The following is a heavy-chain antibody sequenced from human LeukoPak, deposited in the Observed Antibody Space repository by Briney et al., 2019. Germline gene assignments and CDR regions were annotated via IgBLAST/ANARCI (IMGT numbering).Heavy chain of an antibody. V-gene: IGHV1-46*01. D-gene: IGHD3-9*01. CDR3: ARYPSRLRYFDWFPPHFDY. CDR2: INPSGGST. CDR1: GYTFTSYY. Sequence: GASVKVSCKASGYTFTSYYMHWVRQAPGQGLEWMGIINPSGGSTSYAQKFQGRVTMTRDTSTSTVYMELSSLKSEDTAVYYCARYPSRLRYFDWFPPHFDYWGQGTLVTVSS. J-gene: IGHJ4*02.